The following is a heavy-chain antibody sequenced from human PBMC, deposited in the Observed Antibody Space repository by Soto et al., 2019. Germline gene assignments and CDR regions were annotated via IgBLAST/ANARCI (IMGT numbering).Heavy chain of an antibody. D-gene: IGHD4-17*01. CDR1: GGSISSSSYY. V-gene: IGHV4-39*01. J-gene: IGHJ4*02. CDR3: ARHDRDYWDQMDY. Sequence: QLQLQESGPGLVKSSETLSLTCTVSGGSISSSSYYWGWIRQPPGKGLEWIGSIYYSGSNYYNSSRKSRFTISVATSKNQFSLKVSSVTAADTAVYYCARHDRDYWDQMDYWGQGTLVTVSS. CDR2: IYYSGSN.